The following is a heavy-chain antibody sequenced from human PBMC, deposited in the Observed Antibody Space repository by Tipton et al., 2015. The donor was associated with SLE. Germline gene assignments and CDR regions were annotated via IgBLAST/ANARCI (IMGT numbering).Heavy chain of an antibody. D-gene: IGHD1-1*01. J-gene: IGHJ4*02. Sequence: TLSLTCTVSGGSISSYYWSWIRQPPGKGLEWIGYIYYSGSTNYNPSPKSRVTISVDTSKNQFSLKLSSVTAADTAVYYCARRRYNYYYFDYWGQGTLVTVSS. CDR2: IYYSGST. CDR3: ARRRYNYYYFDY. V-gene: IGHV4-59*07. CDR1: GGSISSYY.